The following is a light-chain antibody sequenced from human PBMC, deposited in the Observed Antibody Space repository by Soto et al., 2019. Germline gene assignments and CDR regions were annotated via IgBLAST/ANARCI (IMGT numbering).Light chain of an antibody. V-gene: IGKV1-39*01. Sequence: DIQMTQSPSSLSAFVGDRVTITCRASQNIASYLNWYQQQPGKAPRLLIYAASSLQSGVPSRFSGGGSGTDFTLTISSLQPDDFASYYWQQSYGTPTTFGQGTRLEIK. CDR2: AAS. J-gene: IGKJ5*01. CDR3: QQSYGTPTT. CDR1: QNIASY.